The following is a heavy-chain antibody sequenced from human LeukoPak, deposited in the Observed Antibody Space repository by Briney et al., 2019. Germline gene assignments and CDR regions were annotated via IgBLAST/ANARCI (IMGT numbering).Heavy chain of an antibody. V-gene: IGHV6-1*01. D-gene: IGHD4-17*01. CDR2: PYYRSKWYN. CDR3: AREERGQVTTPSVYYFDY. Sequence: SQTPSLTCAISGDSVSSNSAAWNWIRQSPSRGLEWLGRPYYRSKWYNDYAVSVKSRITINPDTSKNQFSLQLNSVTPEDTAVYYCAREERGQVTTPSVYYFDYWGQGTLVTVSS. CDR1: GDSVSSNSAA. J-gene: IGHJ4*02.